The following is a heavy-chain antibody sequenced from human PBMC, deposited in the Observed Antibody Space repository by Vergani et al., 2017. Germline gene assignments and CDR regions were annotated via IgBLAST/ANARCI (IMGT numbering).Heavy chain of an antibody. D-gene: IGHD6-13*01. V-gene: IGHV1-69*12. CDR1: GGTFSSYA. J-gene: IGHJ6*02. CDR3: ARGYEIAADYYYGMDV. CDR2: IIPIFGTA. Sequence: QVQLVQSGAEVKKPGSSVKVSCKASGGTFSSYAISWVRQAPGQGLEWMGGIIPIFGTANYAQKFQGRVTITADESTSTAYMELSSLRSEDTAVYYCARGYEIAADYYYGMDVWGQGTTVTVSS.